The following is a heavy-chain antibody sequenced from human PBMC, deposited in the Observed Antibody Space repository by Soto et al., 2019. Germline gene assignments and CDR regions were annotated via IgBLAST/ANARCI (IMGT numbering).Heavy chain of an antibody. CDR2: ISSSGSTI. Sequence: GGSLRLSCAASGFTFSSYEMNWVRQAPGKGLEWVSYISSSGSTIYYADSVKGRFTISRDNAKNSLYLQMNSLGAEDTAVYYCARERDLRYFDWSNWFDPWGQGTLVTVSS. D-gene: IGHD3-9*01. V-gene: IGHV3-48*03. CDR1: GFTFSSYE. CDR3: ARERDLRYFDWSNWFDP. J-gene: IGHJ5*02.